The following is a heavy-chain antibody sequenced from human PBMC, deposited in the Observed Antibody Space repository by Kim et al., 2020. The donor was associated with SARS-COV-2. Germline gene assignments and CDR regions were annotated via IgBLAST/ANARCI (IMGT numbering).Heavy chain of an antibody. CDR2: VSYDGINK. CDR3: ARGTQGNYYYGLDV. Sequence: GGSLRLSCAASGFTFSTYGMHWVRQAPGKGLEWVAVVSYDGINKYYADSVKGRFTISRDNSKNTLYLQMNSLRAEDTAVFYCARGTQGNYYYGLDVWGQGTTVTVSS. CDR1: GFTFSTYG. J-gene: IGHJ6*02. V-gene: IGHV3-33*05.